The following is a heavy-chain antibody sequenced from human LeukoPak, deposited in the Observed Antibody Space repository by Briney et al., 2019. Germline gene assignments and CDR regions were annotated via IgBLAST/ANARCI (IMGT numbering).Heavy chain of an antibody. CDR3: ASEWLYGDYGTFNY. Sequence: GASVKVSCKASGYTFTDYYIHWVRRAPGQGLEWMGWINPNSGGTNYAQKFQGRVTMTRDTSISTAYMELSRLRSDDTAVYYCASEWLYGDYGTFNYWGQGTLVTVSS. D-gene: IGHD4-17*01. V-gene: IGHV1-2*02. CDR2: INPNSGGT. J-gene: IGHJ4*02. CDR1: GYTFTDYY.